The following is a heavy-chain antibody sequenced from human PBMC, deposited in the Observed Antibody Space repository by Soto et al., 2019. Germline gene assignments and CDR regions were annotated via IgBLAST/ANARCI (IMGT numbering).Heavy chain of an antibody. CDR3: AKEQGYDSSCYSRRAFDH. CDR2: ISGGGGST. D-gene: IGHD3-22*01. J-gene: IGHJ5*02. CDR1: GFTFITHA. Sequence: EVQLLESGGGLVQPGGSLRLSCAASGFTFITHAMSWVRQAPGKGLEWVSAISGGGGSTYYADSVKGRFTISRDNSKKTLYLQMNSLRAEDTAVYYCAKEQGYDSSCYSRRAFDHWGQGNLVTVSS. V-gene: IGHV3-23*01.